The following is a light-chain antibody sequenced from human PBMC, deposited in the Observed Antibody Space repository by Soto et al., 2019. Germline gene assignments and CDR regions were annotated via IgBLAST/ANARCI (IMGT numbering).Light chain of an antibody. Sequence: DIQMTQSPSTLSASVRDRVTITCRASQSISSWLAWYQQKPGKAPKLLIYMASSLESGVPSRFSGSGSGTEFTLTISSLQPDDFATYYCQQYSNYWTFGQGTKVEIK. CDR2: MAS. CDR1: QSISSW. V-gene: IGKV1-5*03. J-gene: IGKJ1*01. CDR3: QQYSNYWT.